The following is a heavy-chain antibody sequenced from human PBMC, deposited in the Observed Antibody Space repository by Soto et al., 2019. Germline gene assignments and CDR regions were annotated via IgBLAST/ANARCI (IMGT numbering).Heavy chain of an antibody. CDR1: GFTFSTYG. J-gene: IGHJ6*01. CDR2: ISYDGSKI. V-gene: IGHV3-33*01. CDR3: ARPLEQHQLGFGMDV. Sequence: GGSLRLSCAASGFTFSTYGMHWVRQAPGKGLEWVAVISYDGSKIYYADSVKGRFTISRDNSKSTLYLQMNSLRAEDTAVYYCARPLEQHQLGFGMDVWGQGSPVTVSS. D-gene: IGHD6-13*01.